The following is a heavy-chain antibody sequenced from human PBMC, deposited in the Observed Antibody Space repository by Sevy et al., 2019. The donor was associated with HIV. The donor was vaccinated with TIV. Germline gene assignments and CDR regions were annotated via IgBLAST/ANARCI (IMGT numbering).Heavy chain of an antibody. Sequence: SETLSLTCTVSGGSISSYYWSWIRQPPGKGLEWIGYIYYSGSTNYNPSLKSRVTISVDTSKNQFSLKLSSVTAADTAVYYCARGGGYDFWSDYSEYYFDYWGQGTLVTVSS. V-gene: IGHV4-59*01. J-gene: IGHJ4*02. CDR1: GGSISSYY. CDR2: IYYSGST. CDR3: ARGGGYDFWSDYSEYYFDY. D-gene: IGHD3-3*01.